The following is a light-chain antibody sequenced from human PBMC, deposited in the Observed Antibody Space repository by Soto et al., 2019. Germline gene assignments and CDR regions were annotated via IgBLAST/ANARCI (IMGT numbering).Light chain of an antibody. Sequence: DIQMTQSPSTLSASVGDRVTITCRASQSISSWLAWYQQKPGKAPKLLIYDASSLESGVPSRFSGSGSGTEFTLTICILQPDDFSTYYGHHYNSYSPMTFGQGTKVEIK. CDR3: HHYNSYSPMT. CDR2: DAS. V-gene: IGKV1-5*01. CDR1: QSISSW. J-gene: IGKJ1*01.